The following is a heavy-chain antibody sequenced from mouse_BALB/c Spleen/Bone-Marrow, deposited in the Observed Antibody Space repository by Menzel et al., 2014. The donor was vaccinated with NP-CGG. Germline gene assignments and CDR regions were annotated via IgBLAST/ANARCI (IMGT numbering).Heavy chain of an antibody. Sequence: QVQLQQSGPGLVAPSQSLSIPCTVSGFSLSRYSVHWVRQPPGKGLEWLGMIWGGGSTDYNSAFKSRLSISKDNSKSQVFLKINSLQTDDTAMCYCARNPPYGNYEDYYAMDYWGQGTSVTVSS. CDR3: ARNPPYGNYEDYYAMDY. CDR2: IWGGGST. CDR1: GFSLSRYS. J-gene: IGHJ4*01. V-gene: IGHV2-6-4*01. D-gene: IGHD2-1*01.